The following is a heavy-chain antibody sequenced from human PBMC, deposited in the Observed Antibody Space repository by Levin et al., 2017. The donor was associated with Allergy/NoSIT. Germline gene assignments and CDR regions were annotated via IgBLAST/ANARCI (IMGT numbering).Heavy chain of an antibody. CDR1: GYSFTSYW. V-gene: IGHV5-51*01. CDR2: IYPGDSDT. CDR3: ASPIQGYSSGWQVLGAFDS. J-gene: IGHJ3*02. D-gene: IGHD6-19*01. Sequence: GESLKISCKGSGYSFTSYWIGWVRQMPGKGLEWMGIIYPGDSDTRYSPSFQGQVTISADKSISTAYLQWSSLKASDTAMYYCASPIQGYSSGWQVLGAFDSWGQGTMVTVSS.